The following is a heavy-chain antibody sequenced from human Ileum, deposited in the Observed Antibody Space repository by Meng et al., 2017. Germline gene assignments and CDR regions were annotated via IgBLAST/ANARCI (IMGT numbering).Heavy chain of an antibody. V-gene: IGHV1-18*01. CDR1: GYTFTTYG. CDR3: AREGAYNGGDY. Sequence: HVHLAQSGAEVKKPGPSAKISCKASGYTFTTYGISWVRQAPGQGLEWMGWMNTDKGNTNYAQKFQGRVTMTRDTSTSTAYMELRSLRSDDTTVYYCAREGAYNGGDYWGQGTLVTVSS. CDR2: MNTDKGNT. J-gene: IGHJ4*02. D-gene: IGHD1-1*01.